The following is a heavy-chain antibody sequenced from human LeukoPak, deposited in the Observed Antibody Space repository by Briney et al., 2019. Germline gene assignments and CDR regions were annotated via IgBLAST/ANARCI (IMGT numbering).Heavy chain of an antibody. D-gene: IGHD2-15*01. CDR3: TTDVVVAATPWYFDL. Sequence: GGSLRLSCAASGFTFSNAWMSWVRQAPGKGLEWVGRIKSKTDGGTTDYAAPVKGRFTISRDDSKNTLYLQMNSLKTEDTAVYYCTTDVVVAATPWYFDLWGRGTLVTVSS. CDR2: IKSKTDGGTT. V-gene: IGHV3-15*01. CDR1: GFTFSNAW. J-gene: IGHJ2*01.